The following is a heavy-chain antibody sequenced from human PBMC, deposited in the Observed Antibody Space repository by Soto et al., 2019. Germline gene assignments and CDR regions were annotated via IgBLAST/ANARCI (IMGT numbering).Heavy chain of an antibody. CDR2: IDSSSTYT. Sequence: QVQLVESGGGLVKPGGSLRLSCAASGFTFSDYYMSWIRQAPGKGLEWVSYIDSSSTYTNYGDSVKGRFTISRDNAKNSLYLQMNSLRAEDTAVYYYAREFWSGSYTLNYGMDVWGQGTTVTVSS. D-gene: IGHD3-3*01. CDR3: AREFWSGSYTLNYGMDV. J-gene: IGHJ6*02. V-gene: IGHV3-11*06. CDR1: GFTFSDYY.